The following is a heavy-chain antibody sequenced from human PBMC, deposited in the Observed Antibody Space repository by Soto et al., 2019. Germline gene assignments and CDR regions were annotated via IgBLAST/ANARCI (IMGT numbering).Heavy chain of an antibody. V-gene: IGHV1-69*06. Sequence: GASVTVSCKASGGTFSSSAISWARQAPGQGLEWMGGIIPIFGTANYAQKFQGRVTITADKSTSTAYMELSSLRSEDTAVYYCARDIVLSGYYRHAPSYYGMDVWGQGTTVTVSS. J-gene: IGHJ6*02. CDR3: ARDIVLSGYYRHAPSYYGMDV. CDR2: IIPIFGTA. D-gene: IGHD3-22*01. CDR1: GGTFSSSA.